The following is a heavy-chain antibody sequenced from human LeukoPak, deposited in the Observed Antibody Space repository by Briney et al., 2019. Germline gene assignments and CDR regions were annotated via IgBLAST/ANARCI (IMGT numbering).Heavy chain of an antibody. V-gene: IGHV4-30-4*01. Sequence: PSQTRSLPCTVSGGSISSGDYYWSWIPQPPGKGLDWIAYTDYSGSTYDNPSLNNRVSISVHTTKNQFSLNLSSLTAAYTAVYYCARPYYYDSRIDPWGQGTLVTVSS. CDR1: GGSISSGDYY. J-gene: IGHJ5*02. CDR2: TDYSGST. D-gene: IGHD3-22*01. CDR3: ARPYYYDSRIDP.